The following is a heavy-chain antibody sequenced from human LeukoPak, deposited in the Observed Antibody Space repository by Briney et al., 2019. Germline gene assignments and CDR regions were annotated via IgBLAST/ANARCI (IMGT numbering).Heavy chain of an antibody. CDR1: GFTFSYYG. CDR3: ARERFYDNSGFDY. V-gene: IGHV3-48*04. CDR2: IRGRDNTV. D-gene: IGHD3-22*01. J-gene: IGHJ4*02. Sequence: PGGSLRLSCTASGFTFSYYGMHWVRQAPGKGLEWVSHIRGRDNTVYYADSVKGRFTISRDNAKNSLYLQMSSLRVEDTAVYYCARERFYDNSGFDYWGQGALVTVSS.